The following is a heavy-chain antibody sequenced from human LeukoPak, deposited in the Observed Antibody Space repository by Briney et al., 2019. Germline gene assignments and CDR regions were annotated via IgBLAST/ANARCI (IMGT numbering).Heavy chain of an antibody. J-gene: IGHJ4*02. D-gene: IGHD2-21*02. CDR3: ARDPPPPYCGGDCYSFTFDY. CDR1: GFTFSSYS. CDR2: ISSSSSYI. V-gene: IGHV3-21*01. Sequence: GGSLRLSCAASGFTFSSYSMNWVRQAPGKGLEWVSSISSSSSYIYYADSVKGRFTISRDNAKNSLYLQMNRLRAEDTAVYYCARDPPPPYCGGDCYSFTFDYWGQGTLVTVSS.